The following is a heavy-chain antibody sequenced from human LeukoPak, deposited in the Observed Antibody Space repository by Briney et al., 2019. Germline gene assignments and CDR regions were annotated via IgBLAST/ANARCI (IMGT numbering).Heavy chain of an antibody. J-gene: IGHJ4*02. D-gene: IGHD2-8*01. V-gene: IGHV3-7*01. CDR3: ARDKTHCTNGVCYRKYYFDY. CDR2: IKQDGSEK. Sequence: GGSLRLSCAASGFTFSSYWMSWVRQAPGKGLEWVANIKQDGSEKYYVDSVKGRFTISRDKAKNSLYLQMNSLRAEDTAVYYCARDKTHCTNGVCYRKYYFDYWGQGTLVTVSS. CDR1: GFTFSSYW.